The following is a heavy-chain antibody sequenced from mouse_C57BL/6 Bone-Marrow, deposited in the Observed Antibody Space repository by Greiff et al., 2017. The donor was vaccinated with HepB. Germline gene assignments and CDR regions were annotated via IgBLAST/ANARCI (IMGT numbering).Heavy chain of an antibody. CDR2: IDPETGGT. V-gene: IGHV1-15*01. D-gene: IGHD1-1*01. CDR1: GYKFTDYE. CDR3: TRDGSSYGGY. Sequence: VQLQQSGAELVRPGASVTLSCKASGYKFTDYEMHWVKQTPVHGLEWIGAIDPETGGTAYNQKFKGKAILTADKSSSTAYMELRSLTSEDSAVYYGTRDGSSYGGYWGQGTTLTVSS. J-gene: IGHJ2*01.